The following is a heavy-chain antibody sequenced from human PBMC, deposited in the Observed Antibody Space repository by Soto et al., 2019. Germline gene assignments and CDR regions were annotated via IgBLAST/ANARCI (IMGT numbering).Heavy chain of an antibody. D-gene: IGHD6-6*01. CDR1: GFAFSSYP. V-gene: IGHV3-23*01. Sequence: GGSLRLSCAASGFAFSSYPLSWVRQAPEKGLEWVSGISDSGGLTYNADSVKGRFTISRDNSKNTLYLQMNSLRAEDTAVYYCARRAFGSSRAFDIWGQGTVVTVSS. CDR3: ARRAFGSSRAFDI. CDR2: ISDSGGLT. J-gene: IGHJ3*02.